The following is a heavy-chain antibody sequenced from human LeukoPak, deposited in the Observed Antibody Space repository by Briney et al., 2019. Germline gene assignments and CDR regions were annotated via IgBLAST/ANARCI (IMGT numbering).Heavy chain of an antibody. J-gene: IGHJ4*02. CDR1: GFTFSSYG. CDR3: ARTEWWLHPIDY. V-gene: IGHV3-30*02. CDR2: IRYDGSNK. Sequence: GGSLRLSCAASGFTFSSYGMHWVRQAPGKGLEWVAFIRYDGSNKYYADSVKGRFTISRDNSKNTLYLQMNSLRAEDTAVYYCARTEWWLHPIDYWGQGTLVTVSS. D-gene: IGHD5-12*01.